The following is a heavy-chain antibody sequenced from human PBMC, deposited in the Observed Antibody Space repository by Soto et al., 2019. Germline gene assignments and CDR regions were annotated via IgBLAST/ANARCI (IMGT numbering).Heavy chain of an antibody. J-gene: IGHJ4*02. CDR3: ASTTYQYDSSGYSTFDY. D-gene: IGHD3-22*01. V-gene: IGHV4-4*07. Sequence: PSETLSLTCTVSGGSISSYYWSWIRQPAGKGLEWIGRIYTSRSTNYNPSLKSRVTMSVDTSKNQFYLKLSSVTAGDTAVYYCASTTYQYDSSGYSTFDYWGQGTLVTVSS. CDR1: GGSISSYY. CDR2: IYTSRST.